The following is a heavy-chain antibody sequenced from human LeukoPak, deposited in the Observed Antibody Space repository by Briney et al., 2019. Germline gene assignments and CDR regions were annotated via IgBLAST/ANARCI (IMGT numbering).Heavy chain of an antibody. J-gene: IGHJ5*02. Sequence: PSETLSLTCTVSGGSISSSSNYWGWIRQPPGKGLEWIGSIYYSGSTYYNPSLKSRVTISVDTSKNQFSLKLSSVTAADTAVYYCAATFRGFIAARPNWFDPWGQGTLLTVSS. CDR1: GGSISSSSNY. V-gene: IGHV4-39*01. D-gene: IGHD6-6*01. CDR3: AATFRGFIAARPNWFDP. CDR2: IYYSGST.